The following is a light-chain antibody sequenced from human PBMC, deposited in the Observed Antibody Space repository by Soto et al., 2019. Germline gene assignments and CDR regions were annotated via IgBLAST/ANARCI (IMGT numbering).Light chain of an antibody. Sequence: QSALTQPRSVSGSPGQSVTISCTATGSDVGDTSHISWHQLHPGNAPKLMIYEVNNRASGVPDRFSDSESGSTASLTSSRLQAEDDAYCACWLSTVNVPYLFGGGTQLTVL. J-gene: IGLJ3*02. CDR3: WLSTVNVPYL. V-gene: IGLV2-11*01. CDR2: EVN. CDR1: GSDVGDTSH.